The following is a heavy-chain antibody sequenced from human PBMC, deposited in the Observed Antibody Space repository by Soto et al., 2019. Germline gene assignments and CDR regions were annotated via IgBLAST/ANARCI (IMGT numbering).Heavy chain of an antibody. J-gene: IGHJ5*02. V-gene: IGHV1-18*01. CDR2: ISAYNGNT. CDR3: ARDQGFRVVINSNWFDP. D-gene: IGHD2-21*01. CDR1: GYTYRRYR. Sequence: SVKVSCKASGYTYRRYRFLWLRQAPGQGVEWMGWISAYNGNTNSAEKLRGRLTMTTDASTTTAYMESRSVRSDDTAIYYCARDQGFRVVINSNWFDPWGQGTLVTVSS.